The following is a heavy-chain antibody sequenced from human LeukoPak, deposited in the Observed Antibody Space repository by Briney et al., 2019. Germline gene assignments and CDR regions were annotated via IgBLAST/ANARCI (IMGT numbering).Heavy chain of an antibody. Sequence: ASVKVSCKASGYTFTGYYMHWVRQAPGQGLEWMGWINPNSGGTNYAQKFQGWVTMTRDTSISTAYMELSRLRSDDTAVYYCARDRDSSGYYYGNWFDPWGQGTLVTVSS. D-gene: IGHD3-22*01. J-gene: IGHJ5*02. CDR2: INPNSGGT. CDR1: GYTFTGYY. V-gene: IGHV1-2*04. CDR3: ARDRDSSGYYYGNWFDP.